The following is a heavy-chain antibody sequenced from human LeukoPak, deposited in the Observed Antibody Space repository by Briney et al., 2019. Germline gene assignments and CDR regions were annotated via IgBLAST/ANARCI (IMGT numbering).Heavy chain of an antibody. CDR3: ARGPLGILTSFYYYYGMDV. J-gene: IGHJ6*02. CDR1: GYTFTSYD. CDR2: MNPNSGNT. Sequence: GASVKVSCKASGYTFTSYDINWVRQATGQGLEWMGWMNPNSGNTGYAQKFQGRVTMTRNTSISTAYMELCSLRSEDTAVYYCARGPLGILTSFYYYYGMDVWGQGTTVTVSS. D-gene: IGHD7-27*01. V-gene: IGHV1-8*01.